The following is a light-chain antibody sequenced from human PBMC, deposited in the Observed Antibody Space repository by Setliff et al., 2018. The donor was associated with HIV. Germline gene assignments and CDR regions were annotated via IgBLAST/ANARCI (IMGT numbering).Light chain of an antibody. V-gene: IGLV2-23*02. J-gene: IGLJ1*01. CDR3: CSYASSQTYV. Sequence: QSVLTQPASVSGSPGQSITISCTGTSSDVGSFSLVSWYQQEPGKAPKLIIYEVTKRPSGISERFSGSNSGNTASLSISGLQTEDEADYYCCSYASSQTYVFGIGTKVTVL. CDR2: EVT. CDR1: SSDVGSFSL.